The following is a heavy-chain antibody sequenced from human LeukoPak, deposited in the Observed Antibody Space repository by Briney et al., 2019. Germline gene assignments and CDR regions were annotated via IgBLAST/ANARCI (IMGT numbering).Heavy chain of an antibody. CDR2: IKEDGSEK. Sequence: GGSLRLSCAASGFTFSSYWMTWVRQAPGKGLEWVANIKEDGSEKYYLDSVKGRFTISRDNARNLLYLQMNSLRAEDTAVYYCARNYFDYWGQGTLVTVSS. CDR3: ARNYFDY. CDR1: GFTFSSYW. J-gene: IGHJ4*02. V-gene: IGHV3-7*01.